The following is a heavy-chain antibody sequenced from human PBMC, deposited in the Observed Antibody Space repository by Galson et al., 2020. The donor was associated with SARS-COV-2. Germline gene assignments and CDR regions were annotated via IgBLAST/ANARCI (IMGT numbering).Heavy chain of an antibody. CDR2: ISSSSSYI. V-gene: IGHV3-21*01. CDR1: GFIFSDYS. CDR3: ARDRDGYGSFDDW. J-gene: IGHJ4*02. Sequence: GESLKISCAASGFIFSDYSMNWVRQAPGKGLEWVSFISSSSSYIYYADSVKGRFTIARDNAKKSLYLQMNSLRAEDTAVYYCARDRDGYGSFDDWGGQGTLVTVSS. D-gene: IGHD5-12*01.